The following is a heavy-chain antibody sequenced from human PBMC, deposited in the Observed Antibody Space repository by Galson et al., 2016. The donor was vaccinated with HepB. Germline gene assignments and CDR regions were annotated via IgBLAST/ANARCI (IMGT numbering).Heavy chain of an antibody. CDR1: GFPLSTYW. CDR2: IRQDGRET. Sequence: SLRLSCAASGFPLSTYWMSWVRQAPRKGLEWVANIRQDGRETYYVDSVKGRFTISRDNAKNSLYLQMNSLRVEDSAVYYCARYGYGRWLQFNHWGQGTLVTVSA. V-gene: IGHV3-7*02. J-gene: IGHJ5*02. D-gene: IGHD5-24*01. CDR3: ARYGYGRWLQFNH.